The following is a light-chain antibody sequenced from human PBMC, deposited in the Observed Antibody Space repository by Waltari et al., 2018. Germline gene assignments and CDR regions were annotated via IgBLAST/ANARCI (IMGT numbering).Light chain of an antibody. V-gene: IGKV3-20*01. CDR2: GAA. Sequence: VLTQSPGTLSLSPGERVTLSCRASQSLSKKYLAWYQQKPGQAPSPLIYGAASRAAGIPDRFSGSGSGTDFTLTISRLEPEDFAMYYCQQYGSSVMYTFGQGTKLEIK. CDR1: QSLSKKY. J-gene: IGKJ2*01. CDR3: QQYGSSVMYT.